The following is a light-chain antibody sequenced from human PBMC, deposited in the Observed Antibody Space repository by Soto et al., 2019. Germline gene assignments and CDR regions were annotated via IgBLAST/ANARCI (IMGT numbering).Light chain of an antibody. J-gene: IGLJ2*01. Sequence: QSALTQPASVSGSPGQSITIACTGTSSDVGGYNYVSWYQQHPGKAPKLLTCDVTNRPSGVSNRFSGSKSGNTASLTISGLQTEDEADYYCSSFASSIPLVFGGGTKLTVL. V-gene: IGLV2-14*03. CDR2: DVT. CDR3: SSFASSIPLV. CDR1: SSDVGGYNY.